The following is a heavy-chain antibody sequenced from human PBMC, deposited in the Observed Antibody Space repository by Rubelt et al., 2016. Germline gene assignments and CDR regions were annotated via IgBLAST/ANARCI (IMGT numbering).Heavy chain of an antibody. V-gene: IGHV4-34*01. CDR1: GGSFSGYY. J-gene: IGHJ5*02. CDR2: INHSGST. D-gene: IGHD3-22*01. CDR3: ARGRYYDGFDP. Sequence: QVQLQQWGAGLLKPSETLSLTCAVYGGSFSGYYWSWNRQPPGKGLEWSGEINHSGSTNYNPSLKSRVTISVDTSKNQFSLKLSSVTAADTAVYYCARGRYYDGFDPWGQGTLVTVSS.